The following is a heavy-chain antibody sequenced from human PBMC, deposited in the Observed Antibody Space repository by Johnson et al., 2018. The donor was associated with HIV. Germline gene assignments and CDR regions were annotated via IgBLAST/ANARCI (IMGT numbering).Heavy chain of an antibody. D-gene: IGHD4-11*01. CDR3: ARDTYSSDACDI. CDR1: GFPFDDYA. V-gene: IGHV3-20*04. Sequence: VQLVESGGALVHPGRSLRLSCAASGFPFDDYALTGVPQAPGKGLGWVPGIIWNGGSPGYADSGRGRFTISRDNAKNSLYLQMNSLRAEDTALYYCARDTYSSDACDIWGQGTMVTVSS. J-gene: IGHJ3*02. CDR2: IIWNGGSP.